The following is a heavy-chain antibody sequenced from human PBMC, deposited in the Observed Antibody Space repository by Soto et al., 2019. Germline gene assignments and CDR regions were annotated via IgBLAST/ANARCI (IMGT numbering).Heavy chain of an antibody. J-gene: IGHJ2*01. CDR2: ISGSGVST. D-gene: IGHD4-17*01. Sequence: EVQLLESGGGLVQPGGSLRLSCAASGFTFSSYAMSWVRQDPGKGLAWVSAISGSGVSTYYADSVKGRFTISRDNSKNTLYLQMNSLRAEDTAVYYCAKRTVGWYFDLWGRGTLVTVSS. V-gene: IGHV3-23*01. CDR3: AKRTVGWYFDL. CDR1: GFTFSSYA.